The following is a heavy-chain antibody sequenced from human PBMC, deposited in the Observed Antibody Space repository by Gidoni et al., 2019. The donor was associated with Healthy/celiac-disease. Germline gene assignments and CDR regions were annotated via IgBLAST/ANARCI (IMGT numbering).Heavy chain of an antibody. V-gene: IGHV3-30-3*01. CDR3: AGDPRGDGLVTTTTGYYYYGMDV. D-gene: IGHD4-17*01. CDR1: GFPFSSYP. J-gene: IGHJ6*02. Sequence: QVQLVESGGGVVQPGRSLRPSCAASGFPFSSYPMHWDRQAPGKGLEWVAVISYDGSNKYYADSVKGRFTISRDNSKNTLYLQMNSLRAEDTAVYYCAGDPRGDGLVTTTTGYYYYGMDVWGQGTTVTVSS. CDR2: ISYDGSNK.